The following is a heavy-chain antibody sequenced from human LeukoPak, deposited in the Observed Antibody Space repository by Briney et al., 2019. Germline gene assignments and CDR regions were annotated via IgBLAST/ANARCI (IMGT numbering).Heavy chain of an antibody. CDR1: GFTFSSYW. J-gene: IGHJ5*02. D-gene: IGHD6-13*01. CDR3: ARGYTFTSNWFDP. Sequence: GGSLRLSCAASGFTFSSYWMHWVRQVPGKGLVWVSRINSDGTTTVYEDSVKGRFTISRDNGKNTLYLQMNSLRGGDTAVYYCARGYTFTSNWFDPWGQGTLVTVSA. V-gene: IGHV3-74*01. CDR2: INSDGTTT.